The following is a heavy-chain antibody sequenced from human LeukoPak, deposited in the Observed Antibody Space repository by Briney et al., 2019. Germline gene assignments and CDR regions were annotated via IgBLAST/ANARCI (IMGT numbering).Heavy chain of an antibody. CDR2: ISSSSSYI. V-gene: IGHV3-21*01. Sequence: GGSLRLSCAASGFTFSSYGVNWVRQAPGKGLEWVSFISSSSSYIYYADSVKGRFTISRDNAKNSLYLQMNSLRAEDTAVYYCARDLRSSGYYAFDYWGQGTLVTVSS. CDR1: GFTFSSYG. D-gene: IGHD3-22*01. J-gene: IGHJ4*02. CDR3: ARDLRSSGYYAFDY.